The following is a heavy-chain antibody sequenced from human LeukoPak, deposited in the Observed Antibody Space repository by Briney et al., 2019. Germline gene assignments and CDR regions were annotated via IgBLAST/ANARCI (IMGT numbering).Heavy chain of an antibody. Sequence: RGSPRLSCVPSGITFSNSALSWVRQAPGKGLEWVSTITKSGDQTHYADSVRGLFTISRDIFKNTLYLQMNSLRAEDTAVYHCVKSAGKDGYRDVFDIWGQGTVVTVSS. CDR2: ITKSGDQT. CDR3: VKSAGKDGYRDVFDI. CDR1: GITFSNSA. V-gene: IGHV3-23*01. J-gene: IGHJ3*02. D-gene: IGHD5-24*01.